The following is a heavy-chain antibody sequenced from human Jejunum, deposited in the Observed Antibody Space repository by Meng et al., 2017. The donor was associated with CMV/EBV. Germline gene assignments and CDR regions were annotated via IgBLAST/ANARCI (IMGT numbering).Heavy chain of an antibody. CDR1: GFTVTVND. V-gene: IGHV3-53*01. J-gene: IGHJ1*01. CDR2: IYGSGPT. Sequence: CAASGFTVTVNDMTWVRQAPGKGLEWVSSIYGSGPTYYADSVQGRFTISRDNSKNTVYLQMNSLRAEDTAVYFCVQNPWGIELDLGGQGTQVTVSS. CDR3: VQNPWGIELDL. D-gene: IGHD7-27*01.